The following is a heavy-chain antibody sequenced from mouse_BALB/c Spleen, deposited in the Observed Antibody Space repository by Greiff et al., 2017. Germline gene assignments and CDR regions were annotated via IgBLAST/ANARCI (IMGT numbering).Heavy chain of an antibody. CDR3: TSYDYDEGYYAMDY. V-gene: IGHV1-69*02. CDR1: GYTFTSYW. CDR2: IYPSDSYT. Sequence: QVQLQQPGAELVRPGASVKLSCKASGYTFTSYWINWVKQRPGQGLEWIGNIYPSDSYTNYNQKFKDKATLTVDKSSSTAYMQLSSPTSEDSAVYYCTSYDYDEGYYAMDYWGQGTSVTVSS. J-gene: IGHJ4*01. D-gene: IGHD2-4*01.